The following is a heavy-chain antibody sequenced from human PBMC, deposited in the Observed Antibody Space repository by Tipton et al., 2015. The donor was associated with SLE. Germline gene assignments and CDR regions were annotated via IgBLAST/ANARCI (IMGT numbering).Heavy chain of an antibody. CDR1: GGSISNYY. J-gene: IGHJ6*02. CDR2: IYYSGST. D-gene: IGHD2-15*01. Sequence: LSLTCTVSGGSISNYYWSWIRQTPGKGLEWIGYIYYSGSTNYNPSLKSRVTISVDTSKNQFSLKLSSVTAADTAVYYCARGGYCSGGSCYSRYYYGMDVWGQGTTVTVSS. CDR3: ARGGYCSGGSCYSRYYYGMDV. V-gene: IGHV4-59*01.